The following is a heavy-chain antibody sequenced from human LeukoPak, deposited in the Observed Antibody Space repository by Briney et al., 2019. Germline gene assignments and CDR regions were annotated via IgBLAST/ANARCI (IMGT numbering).Heavy chain of an antibody. D-gene: IGHD6-13*01. CDR1: GFTFDDFA. J-gene: IGHJ4*02. CDR3: AKGRQYSSSWYGY. CDR2: ISGEGGST. V-gene: IGHV3-43*02. Sequence: PGGSLRLSCAASGFTFDDFAMHWVRQAPGKGLEWVSLISGEGGSTYYADSVKGRFTISRDNSKNSLYLQMNTLRSEDTALYYCAKGRQYSSSWYGYWGQGTLVTVSS.